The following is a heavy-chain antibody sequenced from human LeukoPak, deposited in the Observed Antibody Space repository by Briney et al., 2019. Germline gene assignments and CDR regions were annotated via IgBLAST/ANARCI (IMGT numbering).Heavy chain of an antibody. CDR3: ATVNYYGSGSYYY. J-gene: IGHJ4*02. D-gene: IGHD3-10*01. Sequence: ASVKVSCKASGYTFTSYGISWVRQAPGQGLEWMGWISAYNGNTNYAQKLQGRVTMTEDTSTDTAYMELSSLRSEDTAVYYCATVNYYGSGSYYYWGQGTLVTVSS. V-gene: IGHV1-18*01. CDR1: GYTFTSYG. CDR2: ISAYNGNT.